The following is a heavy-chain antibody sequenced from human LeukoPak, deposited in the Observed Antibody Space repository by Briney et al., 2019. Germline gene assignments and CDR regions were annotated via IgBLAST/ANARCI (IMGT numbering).Heavy chain of an antibody. CDR1: GFTFSSYS. D-gene: IGHD1-26*01. J-gene: IGHJ3*02. Sequence: GGSLRLSCAPSGFTFSSYSMNWVRQAPGKGLEWVSSISSSSSYIYYADSVKGRFTISRDNAKNSLYLQINSLRAEDTAVYYCARDWVVGATTDAFDIWGQGTMVTVSS. V-gene: IGHV3-21*01. CDR3: ARDWVVGATTDAFDI. CDR2: ISSSSSYI.